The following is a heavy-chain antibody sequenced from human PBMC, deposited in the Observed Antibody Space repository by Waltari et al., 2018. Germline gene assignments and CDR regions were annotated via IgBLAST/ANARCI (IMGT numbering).Heavy chain of an antibody. CDR1: GFTFSSYA. Sequence: EVQLLESGGGLVQPGGSLRLSCAASGFTFSSYAMSWFRQAPGKGLEWVSAISGSGGSTYYADSVKGRFTISRDNSKNTLYLQMNSLRAEDTAVYYCAAGTVYYYGMDVWGQGTTVTVSS. D-gene: IGHD6-13*01. CDR3: AAGTVYYYGMDV. J-gene: IGHJ6*02. V-gene: IGHV3-23*01. CDR2: ISGSGGST.